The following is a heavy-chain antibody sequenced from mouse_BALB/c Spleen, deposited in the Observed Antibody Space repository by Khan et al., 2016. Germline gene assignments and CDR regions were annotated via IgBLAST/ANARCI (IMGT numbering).Heavy chain of an antibody. CDR3: ARRGYYFSMDY. CDR2: INPDSSTI. D-gene: IGHD1-1*01. Sequence: EVKLLESGGGLVQPGGSLKLSCAASGFDFSRYWMSWVRQAPGKGLEWIGEINPDSSTINYMPSLKDKFIISRDNANNTLYMQMSKVRSEDTALYYIARRGYYFSMDYWGQGTSVTVSS. V-gene: IGHV4-1*02. J-gene: IGHJ4*01. CDR1: GFDFSRYW.